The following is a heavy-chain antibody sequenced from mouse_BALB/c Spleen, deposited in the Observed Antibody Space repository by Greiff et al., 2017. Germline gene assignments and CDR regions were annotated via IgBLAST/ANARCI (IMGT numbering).Heavy chain of an antibody. CDR1: GFTFSSYA. J-gene: IGHJ3*01. D-gene: IGHD2-3*01. Sequence: EVQLVESGGGLVKPGGSLKLSCAASGFTFSSYAMSWVRQTPEKRLEWVASISSGGSTYYPDSVKGRFTISRDNARNILYLQMSSLRSEDTAMYYCARARDGYYPAWFAYWGQGTLVTVSA. CDR3: ARARDGYYPAWFAY. CDR2: ISSGGST. V-gene: IGHV5-6-5*01.